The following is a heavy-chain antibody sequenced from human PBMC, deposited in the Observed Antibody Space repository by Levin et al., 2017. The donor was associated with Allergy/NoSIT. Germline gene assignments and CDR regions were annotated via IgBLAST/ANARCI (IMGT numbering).Heavy chain of an antibody. J-gene: IGHJ4*02. CDR3: AKGRHVDTAMVTAFDY. V-gene: IGHV3-23*01. D-gene: IGHD5-18*01. CDR2: ISGSGGST. Sequence: GGSLRLSCAASGFTFSSYAMSWVRQAPGKGLEWVSAISGSGGSTYYADSVKGRFTISRDNSKNTLYLQMNSLRAEDTAVYYCAKGRHVDTAMVTAFDYWGQGTLVTVSS. CDR1: GFTFSSYA.